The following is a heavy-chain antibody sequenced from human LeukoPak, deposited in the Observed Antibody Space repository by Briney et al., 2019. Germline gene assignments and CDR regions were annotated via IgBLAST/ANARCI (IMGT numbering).Heavy chain of an antibody. CDR2: INSDGSST. Sequence: GGSLRLSCAASGFTFSSYSMNWVRQAPGKGLVWVSRINSDGSSTSYADSVKGRFTISRDNAKNTLYLQMNSLRAEDTAVYYCASGMVRGDGMDVWGQGTTVTVSS. V-gene: IGHV3-74*01. D-gene: IGHD3-10*01. CDR1: GFTFSSYS. CDR3: ASGMVRGDGMDV. J-gene: IGHJ6*02.